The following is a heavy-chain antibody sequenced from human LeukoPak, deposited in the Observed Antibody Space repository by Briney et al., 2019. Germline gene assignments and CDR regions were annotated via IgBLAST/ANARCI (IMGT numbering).Heavy chain of an antibody. CDR1: GGSISPYY. Sequence: SETLSLTCVVSGGSISPYYWSWIRQSPGKGLEWIGYIDPSGSASYNPSLKRRVTIFVDTSKNLFSLILTSVSASDTAIYYCARDHWLFSSKTWYYYGMDVWGQGTLVTVSS. CDR2: IDPSGSA. D-gene: IGHD3-9*01. J-gene: IGHJ6*02. V-gene: IGHV4-4*08. CDR3: ARDHWLFSSKTWYYYGMDV.